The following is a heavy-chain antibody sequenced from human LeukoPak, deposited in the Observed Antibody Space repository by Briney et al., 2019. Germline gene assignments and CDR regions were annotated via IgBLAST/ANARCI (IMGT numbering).Heavy chain of an antibody. CDR1: GFTFSTYG. CDR2: IRYDGSNK. Sequence: GGSLRLSCAASGFTFSTYGMHWVRQAPGKGLEWVAFIRYDGSNKYYADSVKGRSTISRDNSKNTVYLQMNSLRAEDTAVYYCARDFLGEPLWFATRHPEYFQHWGQGTLVTVSS. D-gene: IGHD3-10*01. CDR3: ARDFLGEPLWFATRHPEYFQH. J-gene: IGHJ1*01. V-gene: IGHV3-30*02.